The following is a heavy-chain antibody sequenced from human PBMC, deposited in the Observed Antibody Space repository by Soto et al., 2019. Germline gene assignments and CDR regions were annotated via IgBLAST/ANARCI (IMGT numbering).Heavy chain of an antibody. CDR2: ISSSSSTI. CDR1: GFTFSSYS. J-gene: IGHJ5*02. CDR3: ARDYDFWSGYNNWFDP. V-gene: IGHV3-48*02. D-gene: IGHD3-3*01. Sequence: EVQLVESGGGLVQPGGSLRLSCAASGFTFSSYSMNWVRQAPGKGLEWVSYISSSSSTIYYADSVKGRFTISRDNAKNSLYLQMNSLRDEDTAVYYFARDYDFWSGYNNWFDPWGQGTLVTVSS.